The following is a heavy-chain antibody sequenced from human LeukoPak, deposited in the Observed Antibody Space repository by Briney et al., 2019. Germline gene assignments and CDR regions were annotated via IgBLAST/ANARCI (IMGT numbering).Heavy chain of an antibody. Sequence: PGGSLRLSCAASGFTFSDYYMSWIRQAPGKGLEWVSYISSSGSTIYYADSVKGRFTISRDNAKNSLYLQMNSLGAEDTAVYYCARMHYYDSSGYYYSDAFDIWGQGTMVTVSS. CDR3: ARMHYYDSSGYYYSDAFDI. V-gene: IGHV3-11*01. D-gene: IGHD3-22*01. J-gene: IGHJ3*02. CDR2: ISSSGSTI. CDR1: GFTFSDYY.